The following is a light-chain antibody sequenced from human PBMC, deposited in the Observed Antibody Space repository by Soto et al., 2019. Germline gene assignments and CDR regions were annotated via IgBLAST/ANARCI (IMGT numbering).Light chain of an antibody. CDR1: QSVSSSY. J-gene: IGKJ2*01. CDR2: DAS. V-gene: IGKV3-20*01. CDR3: QQYGTSLYT. Sequence: EIVLTQSPGTLSLSPWERATLSCRASQSVSSSYSAWYQQKPGQAPRLLIYDASSRATGIPDRFSGSGSGTDFTLTISRLEPEDSAVYYCQQYGTSLYTFGQGTKLEIK.